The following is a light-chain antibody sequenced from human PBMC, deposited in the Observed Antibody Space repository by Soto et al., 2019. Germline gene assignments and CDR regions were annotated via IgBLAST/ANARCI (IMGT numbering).Light chain of an antibody. J-gene: IGLJ2*01. CDR1: SSDIGHYDY. CDR3: SAYRRGIIV. Sequence: QSALTQPASVSGSPGQSITISCTGTSSDIGHYDYVSWYQQHPGKAPKLMIYEIDNRPSGVSDRFSGSKSGNTASLTISGLQAEDEAAYYCSAYRRGIIVFGGGTKLTVL. V-gene: IGLV2-14*01. CDR2: EID.